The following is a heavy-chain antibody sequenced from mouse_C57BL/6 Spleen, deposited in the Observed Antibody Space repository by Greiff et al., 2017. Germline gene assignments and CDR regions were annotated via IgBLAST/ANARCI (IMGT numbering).Heavy chain of an antibody. CDR2: IYPRSGNT. CDR1: GYTFTSYG. J-gene: IGHJ3*01. CDR3: ARSSLYSGSSYAWFAY. D-gene: IGHD1-1*01. Sequence: VKLMESGAELARPGASVKLSCKASGYTFTSYGISWVKQRTGQGLEWIGEIYPRSGNTYYNEKFKGKATLTADKSSSTAYMELRSLTSEDSAVYFCARSSLYSGSSYAWFAYWGQGTLVTVSA. V-gene: IGHV1-81*01.